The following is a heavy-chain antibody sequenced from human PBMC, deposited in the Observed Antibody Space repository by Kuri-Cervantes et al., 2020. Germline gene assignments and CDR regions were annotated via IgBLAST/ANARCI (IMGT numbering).Heavy chain of an antibody. CDR3: ARDRIAVAGYFDY. Sequence: ASVQVSCKASGYTFTNYDINWVRQATGQGLEWLGWMNPNSGDTGYAQRFQGRVTMARNTSISTAYMELSSLRSEDTAVYYCARDRIAVAGYFDYWGQGTLVTVSS. D-gene: IGHD6-19*01. CDR2: MNPNSGDT. CDR1: GYTFTNYD. J-gene: IGHJ4*02. V-gene: IGHV1-8*01.